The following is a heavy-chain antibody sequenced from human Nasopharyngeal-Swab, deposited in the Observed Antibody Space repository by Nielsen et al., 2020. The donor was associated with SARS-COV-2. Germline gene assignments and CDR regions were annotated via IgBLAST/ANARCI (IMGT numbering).Heavy chain of an antibody. CDR3: ARDSSDWFDP. V-gene: IGHV3-30*02. D-gene: IGHD6-6*01. J-gene: IGHJ5*02. CDR1: GFTFSTYG. CDR2: IWYDGSNK. Sequence: GGSLRLSCAASGFTFSTYGMHWVRQAPGKGLEWVAFIWYDGSNKYYGDSVKGRFTISRDNSKNTLYLQMNSLRAEDTAVYYCARDSSDWFDPWGQGTLVTVSS.